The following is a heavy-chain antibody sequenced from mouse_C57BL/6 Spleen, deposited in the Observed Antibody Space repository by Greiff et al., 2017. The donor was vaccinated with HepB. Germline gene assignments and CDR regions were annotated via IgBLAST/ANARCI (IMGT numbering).Heavy chain of an antibody. J-gene: IGHJ3*01. CDR2: ISSGSSTI. D-gene: IGHD2-4*01. CDR3: ASPIYYDYLWFAY. V-gene: IGHV5-17*01. CDR1: GFTFSDYG. Sequence: DVMLVESGGGLVKPGGSLKLSCAASGFTFSDYGMHWVRQAPEKGLEWVAYISSGSSTIYYADTVKGRFTISRDNAKNTLFLQMTSLRSEDTAMYYCASPIYYDYLWFAYWGQGTLVTVSA.